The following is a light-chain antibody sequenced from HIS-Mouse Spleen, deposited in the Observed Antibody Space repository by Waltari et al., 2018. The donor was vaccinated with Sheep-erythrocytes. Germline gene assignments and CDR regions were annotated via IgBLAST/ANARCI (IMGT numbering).Light chain of an antibody. V-gene: IGKV3-11*01. CDR3: QQRSNWPPYT. CDR1: QSVSSY. Sequence: EIVLTQSPATLSLSPGERATLSCRASQSVSSYLAWYQQKPGQAPRHLIYDASNRSTGIPGRFSGSGAGTDFTLNISSLEPEDYAVYYCQQRSNWPPYTFGQGTKLEIK. J-gene: IGKJ2*01. CDR2: DAS.